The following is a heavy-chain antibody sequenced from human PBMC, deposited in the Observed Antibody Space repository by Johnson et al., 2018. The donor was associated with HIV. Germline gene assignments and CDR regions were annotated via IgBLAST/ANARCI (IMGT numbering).Heavy chain of an antibody. Sequence: VQLVESGGGVVQPGGSLRLSCAASGFTFSTYAMHWVRQAPGKGLEYVSGVSSNGGKTYSANSVKGRFTLSSDNSKNPLYLQMGSLRTEDMAVYHCARARYTSDWYLYDAFDLWGQGTMVTVSS. CDR3: ARARYTSDWYLYDAFDL. J-gene: IGHJ3*01. CDR1: GFTFSTYA. D-gene: IGHD6-13*01. V-gene: IGHV3-64*01. CDR2: VSSNGGKT.